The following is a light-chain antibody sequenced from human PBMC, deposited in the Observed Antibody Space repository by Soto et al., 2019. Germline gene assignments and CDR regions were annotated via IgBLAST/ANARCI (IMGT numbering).Light chain of an antibody. CDR1: SSDVGAYNY. CDR2: EVR. J-gene: IGLJ3*02. V-gene: IGLV2-8*01. Sequence: QSALTQPPSASGSPGQSVTISCTGTSSDVGAYNYVSWYQQHPGRAPKLMIYEVRKRPSGVPDRFSGSKSDNTASLTVSGLQAEDEADYYCAAWDDSLNGHWVFGRGTKLTVL. CDR3: AAWDDSLNGHWV.